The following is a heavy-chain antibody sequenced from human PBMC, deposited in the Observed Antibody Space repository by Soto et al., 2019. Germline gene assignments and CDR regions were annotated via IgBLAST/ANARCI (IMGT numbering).Heavy chain of an antibody. CDR1: GYTFTSYG. Sequence: ASVKVSCKASGYTFTSYGISWVRQAPGQGLEWMGWISAYNGNTNYAQKLQGRVTMTTDTSTSTAYMELRSLRSDDTAVYYCAKVVVAALPASSNYMDVWGKGTTVTVSS. V-gene: IGHV1-18*01. J-gene: IGHJ6*03. D-gene: IGHD2-15*01. CDR3: AKVVVAALPASSNYMDV. CDR2: ISAYNGNT.